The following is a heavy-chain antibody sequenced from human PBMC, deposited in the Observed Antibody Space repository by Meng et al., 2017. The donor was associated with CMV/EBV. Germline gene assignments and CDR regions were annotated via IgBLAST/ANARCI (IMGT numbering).Heavy chain of an antibody. J-gene: IGHJ4*02. Sequence: GKSLKISCAASGFTFSSYAMHWVRQAPGKGLEWVAVISYDGSNKYYADSVKGRFTISRDNSKNTLYLQMNSLRAEDTAVYYCARDRIAVAGTSGSFDYWGQGTLVTVSS. D-gene: IGHD6-19*01. CDR2: ISYDGSNK. V-gene: IGHV3-30*04. CDR3: ARDRIAVAGTSGSFDY. CDR1: GFTFSSYA.